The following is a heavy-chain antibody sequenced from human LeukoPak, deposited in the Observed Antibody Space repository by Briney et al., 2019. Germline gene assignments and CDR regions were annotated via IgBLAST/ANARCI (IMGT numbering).Heavy chain of an antibody. CDR1: GGSISSYY. J-gene: IGHJ4*02. D-gene: IGHD6-13*01. V-gene: IGHV4-59*01. Sequence: SETLSLTCTVSGGSISSYYWSWIRQPPGKGLEWVGCIYYSGSTNYNPSLKSRVTISLDTSKNQFSLKLTSVTAADTAVYYCARAPYSSSWYYFDYWGQGTLVTVSS. CDR3: ARAPYSSSWYYFDY. CDR2: IYYSGST.